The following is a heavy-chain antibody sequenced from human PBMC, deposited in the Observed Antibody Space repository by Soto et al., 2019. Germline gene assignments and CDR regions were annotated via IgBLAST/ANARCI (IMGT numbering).Heavy chain of an antibody. CDR1: GGSISSYY. CDR3: ARRHYYDSSGYYNDDAFDI. V-gene: IGHV4-59*08. D-gene: IGHD3-22*01. J-gene: IGHJ3*02. Sequence: SETLSLTCTVSGGSISSYYWSWIRQPPGKGLEWIGYIYYSGSTKYNPSLKSRVNISVDTSKNQFSLKLSSVTAADTSVFYFARRHYYDSSGYYNDDAFDIWGQGTMVTVSS. CDR2: IYYSGST.